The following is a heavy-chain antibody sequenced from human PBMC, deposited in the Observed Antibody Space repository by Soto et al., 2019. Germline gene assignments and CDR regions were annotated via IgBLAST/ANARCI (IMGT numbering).Heavy chain of an antibody. CDR2: ISSTTNYI. Sequence: LXLSFAACFFNLTMYSMNCVRQAPGKGLEWVSSISSTTNYIYYGDSMKGRFTISRDNAKNSLYLEMNSLRAEDTAVYYCARESEDLTSNFDYWGQGTLVPVSS. CDR1: FFNLTMYS. J-gene: IGHJ4*02. V-gene: IGHV3-21*06. CDR3: ARESEDLTSNFDY.